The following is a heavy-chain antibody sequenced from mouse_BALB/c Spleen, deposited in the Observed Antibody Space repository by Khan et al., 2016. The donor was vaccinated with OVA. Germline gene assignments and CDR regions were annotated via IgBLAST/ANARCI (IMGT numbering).Heavy chain of an antibody. CDR2: ISTYYGDV. Sequence: QVQLKESGAELVRPGVSVKISCKGSGYTFTDFTMHWVKQSHAKSLEWIGVISTYYGDVTYNQKFKGKATMTVDKSSSTAYMELARLTSEDSAILYVTGGGGGNRFVYWGQGTLVTVSA. CDR3: TGGGGGNRFVY. CDR1: GYTFTDFT. J-gene: IGHJ3*01. V-gene: IGHV1S137*01.